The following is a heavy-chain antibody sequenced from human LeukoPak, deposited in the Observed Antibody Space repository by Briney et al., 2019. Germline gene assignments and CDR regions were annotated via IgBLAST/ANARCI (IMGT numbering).Heavy chain of an antibody. CDR2: IIPIFGTA. J-gene: IGHJ5*02. V-gene: IGHV1-69*05. Sequence: GSPVKVSCKASGGTFSSYAISWVRQAPGQGLEWMGRIIPIFGTANYAQKFQGRVTITTDESTSTAYMELSSLRSEDTAVYYCARETYSSGWYFPPAWGQGTLVTVSS. CDR3: ARETYSSGWYFPPA. D-gene: IGHD6-19*01. CDR1: GGTFSSYA.